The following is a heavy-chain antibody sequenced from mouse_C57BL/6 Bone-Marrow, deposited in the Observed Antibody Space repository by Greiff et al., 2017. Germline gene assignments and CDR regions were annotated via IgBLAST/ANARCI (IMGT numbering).Heavy chain of an antibody. J-gene: IGHJ4*01. D-gene: IGHD2-1*01. Sequence: QVQLQQSGPELVKPGASVKISCKASGYSFTSYYIHWVKQRPGQGLGWIGWIYPGSGNTKYNEKFKGKATLTADTSSSTAYMQLSSLTSEDSAVYYCARQGNHAADYWGQGTSVTVSS. V-gene: IGHV1-66*01. CDR3: ARQGNHAADY. CDR2: IYPGSGNT. CDR1: GYSFTSYY.